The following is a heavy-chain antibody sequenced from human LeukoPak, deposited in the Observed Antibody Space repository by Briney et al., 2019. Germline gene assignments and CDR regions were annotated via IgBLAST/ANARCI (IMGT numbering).Heavy chain of an antibody. V-gene: IGHV3-23*01. D-gene: IGHD6-13*01. CDR2: ISGSGSST. CDR1: GFTFSSYA. J-gene: IGHJ4*02. CDR3: ARGPYSSNWYVDY. Sequence: GGSLRLSCAASGFTFSSYAMSWVRQAPGKGLEWVSVISGSGSSTDYADSVKGRFTISRDSAKNSLYLQMYSLRAEDTAVYYCARGPYSSNWYVDYWGQGTLVTVAS.